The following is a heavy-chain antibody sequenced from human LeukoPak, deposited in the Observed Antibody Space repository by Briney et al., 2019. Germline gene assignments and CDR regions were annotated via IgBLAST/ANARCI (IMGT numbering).Heavy chain of an antibody. V-gene: IGHV3-23*01. J-gene: IGHJ4*02. D-gene: IGHD6-19*01. CDR3: AKEVPVAGHFDY. Sequence: GGSLRLSCAASGFTFSRNAMNWVRQAPGKGLEWVASISGNGVGTYYADSVKGRFNISRDNSKNTLYLQMNSLRAEDTAVYYCAKEVPVAGHFDYWGQGTLVTISS. CDR2: ISGNGVGT. CDR1: GFTFSRNA.